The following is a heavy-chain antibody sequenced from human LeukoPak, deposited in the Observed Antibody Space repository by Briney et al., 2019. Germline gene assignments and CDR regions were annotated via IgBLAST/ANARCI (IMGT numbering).Heavy chain of an antibody. Sequence: GRSLRLSCAASGFIFNSYGIHWVRQAPGKGLEWVAVIWYAESSTYYTDSVKGRFAISRDNSKKTVYLQMNSLRAEDTAVYYCAKDMPVLRGYDSSGYNPAFDYWGQGTLVTVSS. CDR2: IWYAESST. CDR3: AKDMPVLRGYDSSGYNPAFDY. V-gene: IGHV3-33*06. J-gene: IGHJ4*02. CDR1: GFIFNSYG. D-gene: IGHD3-22*01.